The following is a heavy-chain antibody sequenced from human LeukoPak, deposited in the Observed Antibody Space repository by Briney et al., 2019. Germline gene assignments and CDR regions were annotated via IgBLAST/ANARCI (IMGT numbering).Heavy chain of an antibody. Sequence: GASVKVSCKVSGYTFTGYYMHWVRQAPGQGLEWMGWINPNSGGTNCAQKFQGRVAMTTDTSISTAYMELSRLRSDDTAVYYCARESAAAGSFHFDYWGQGTLVTVSS. CDR3: ARESAAAGSFHFDY. V-gene: IGHV1-2*02. CDR1: GYTFTGYY. J-gene: IGHJ4*02. CDR2: INPNSGGT. D-gene: IGHD6-13*01.